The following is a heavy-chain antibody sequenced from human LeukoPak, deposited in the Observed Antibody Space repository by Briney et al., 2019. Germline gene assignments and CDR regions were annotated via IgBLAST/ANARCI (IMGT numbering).Heavy chain of an antibody. CDR3: ARSTLPGRSGRTEFFQH. J-gene: IGHJ1*01. Sequence: GGSLRLSCAASGFTYSNYYMTWIRQAPGKGLQWISVISDSGNTIYYADSVEGQFTISRDNAKNSLYLQMHSLRAEDTAMYYCARSTLPGRSGRTEFFQHWGQGTLVTVSS. D-gene: IGHD6-19*01. V-gene: IGHV3-11*01. CDR2: ISDSGNTI. CDR1: GFTYSNYY.